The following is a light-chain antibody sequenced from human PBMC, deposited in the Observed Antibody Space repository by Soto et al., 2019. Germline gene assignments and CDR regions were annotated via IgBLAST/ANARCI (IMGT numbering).Light chain of an antibody. Sequence: QSVLTQPASVSGSPGQSITISCTGTSSDVGGYNYVSWYQQHPGKAPKLMIYEVSNRPSGVSNRFSGSKSGNTASLTISGLQAEDEDDYYCSSYTSSRTRDYLFGNGTKVTV. V-gene: IGLV2-14*01. CDR1: SSDVGGYNY. J-gene: IGLJ1*01. CDR2: EVS. CDR3: SSYTSSRTRDYL.